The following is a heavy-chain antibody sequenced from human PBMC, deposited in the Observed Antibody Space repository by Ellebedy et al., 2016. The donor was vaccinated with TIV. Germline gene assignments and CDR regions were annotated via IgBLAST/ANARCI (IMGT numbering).Heavy chain of an antibody. V-gene: IGHV1-46*01. CDR2: INPSSGNT. J-gene: IGHJ3*02. Sequence: ASVKVSCXASGYTFTSYYLHWVRQAPGQGLEWMGLINPSSGNTSYAQKFQGRVTMTRDTSTTTVYMNLSSLRSEDTAVYYCARDRVTTYYYDSSGSEGAFDIWGQGTMVTVSS. D-gene: IGHD3-22*01. CDR3: ARDRVTTYYYDSSGSEGAFDI. CDR1: GYTFTSYY.